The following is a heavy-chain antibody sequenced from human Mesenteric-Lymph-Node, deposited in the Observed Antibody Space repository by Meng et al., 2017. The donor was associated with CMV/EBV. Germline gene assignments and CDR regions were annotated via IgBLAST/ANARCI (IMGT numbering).Heavy chain of an antibody. V-gene: IGHV4-59*12. CDR2: IYYTVGT. J-gene: IGHJ5*02. Sequence: SETLSLTCTVSGGSISSYYWSWIRQPPGKGLEWIGYIYYTVGTNYNPSLETRVSISVDTSKNQFSLKLNSVTAADTAVYFCARDSSRLYNHWGQGTLVTVSS. D-gene: IGHD3-16*02. CDR1: GGSISSYY. CDR3: ARDSSRLYNH.